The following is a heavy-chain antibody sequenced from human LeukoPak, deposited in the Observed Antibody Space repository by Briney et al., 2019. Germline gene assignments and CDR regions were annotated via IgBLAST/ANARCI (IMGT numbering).Heavy chain of an antibody. V-gene: IGHV1-46*01. D-gene: IGHD2-8*02. CDR1: GFTFTNYY. Sequence: ASVTVSCKASGFTFTNYYMHWVRQAPGQGLEWMGLINPSGSSTNYAQKFRGRVTMTRDTSTTTVYMKLSSLRSEDTAVYYCSREESGGYFDYGGQGALVTVSS. CDR3: SREESGGYFDY. J-gene: IGHJ4*02. CDR2: INPSGSST.